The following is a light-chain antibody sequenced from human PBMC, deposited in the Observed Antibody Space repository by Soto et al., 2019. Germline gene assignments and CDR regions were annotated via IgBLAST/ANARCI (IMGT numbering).Light chain of an antibody. CDR1: QDISNY. Sequence: DIQMTQSPSSLSASVGDRVTITCQARQDISNYLNWYQQKPGKAPKLLIYDASNLETGVPSRFSGSGSGTDFTLTTSSLQPAEIATYYCQQYDNLPRTFGQGTKLEIK. V-gene: IGKV1-33*01. CDR2: DAS. J-gene: IGKJ2*01. CDR3: QQYDNLPRT.